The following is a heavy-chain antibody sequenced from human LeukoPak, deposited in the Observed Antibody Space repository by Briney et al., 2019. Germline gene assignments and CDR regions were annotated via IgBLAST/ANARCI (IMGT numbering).Heavy chain of an antibody. CDR3: ARVYYVWGSYRPSYYYYMDV. Sequence: ASVKVSCKASGYTFTSYGISWVRQAPGQGLEWMGWINAYNGNTNYAQKLQGRVTMTTDTSTSTAYMELRSLRSDDTAVYYCARVYYVWGSYRPSYYYYMDVWGKGTTVTISS. CDR1: GYTFTSYG. CDR2: INAYNGNT. D-gene: IGHD3-16*02. J-gene: IGHJ6*03. V-gene: IGHV1-18*01.